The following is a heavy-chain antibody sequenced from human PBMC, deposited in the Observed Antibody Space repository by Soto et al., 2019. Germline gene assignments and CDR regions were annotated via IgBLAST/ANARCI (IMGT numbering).Heavy chain of an antibody. CDR1: G. V-gene: IGHV2-5*02. Sequence: GVGWIRQSPAKALEWLALIYWDNDKRYNPSLKSRLTITKDTSKNQVVLTMTNMDPVDTATYYCANTTEGGRYYVPFLEFWGKGTLVTGSP. CDR3: ANTTEGGRYYVPFLEF. D-gene: IGHD3-16*01. CDR2: IYWDNDK. J-gene: IGHJ4*01.